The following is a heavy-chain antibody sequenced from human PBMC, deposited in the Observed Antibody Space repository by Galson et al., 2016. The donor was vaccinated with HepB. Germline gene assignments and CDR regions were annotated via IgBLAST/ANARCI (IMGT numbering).Heavy chain of an antibody. CDR2: INPNSGGT. CDR3: AREIGPPYGMDV. CDR1: GYTFTGYY. Sequence: SVKVSCKASGYTFTGYYIHWVRQAPGQGPEWMGWINPNSGGTYYAQKFQGRVTMTRDTSISTAYMELSRLRSDDTAIYYCAREIGPPYGMDVWGQGTTVTVSS. V-gene: IGHV1-2*02. J-gene: IGHJ6*02. D-gene: IGHD2/OR15-2a*01.